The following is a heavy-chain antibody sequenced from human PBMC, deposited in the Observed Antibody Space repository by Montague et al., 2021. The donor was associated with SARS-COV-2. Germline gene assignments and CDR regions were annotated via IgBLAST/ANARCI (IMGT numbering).Heavy chain of an antibody. CDR2: IYYSGST. V-gene: IGHV4-39*07. D-gene: IGHD2-21*02. CDR3: ARGIAGTYCGGDCYNNWFDP. J-gene: IGHJ5*02. CDR1: GGSISSSSYY. Sequence: SETLSLTCTVSGGSISSSSYYWGWIRQPPGKGLEWIGSIYYSGSTXYNPSLKSRVTISVDTSKNQFSLKLSSVTAADTAVYYCARGIAGTYCGGDCYNNWFDPGGQGALVTVSS.